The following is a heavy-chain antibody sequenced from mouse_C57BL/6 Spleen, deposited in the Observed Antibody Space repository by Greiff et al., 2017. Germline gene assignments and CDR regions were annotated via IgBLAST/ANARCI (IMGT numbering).Heavy chain of an antibody. V-gene: IGHV1-80*01. J-gene: IGHJ4*01. CDR3: ARSEITTVYAMDY. Sequence: QVQLQQSGAELVKPGASVKISCKASGYAFSSYWMNWVKQRPGKGLEWIGQIYPGDGDTNYNGKFKGKATLTADKSSSTAYMQLSSLTSEDSAVYFCARSEITTVYAMDYWGQGTSVTVSS. CDR2: IYPGDGDT. CDR1: GYAFSSYW. D-gene: IGHD1-1*01.